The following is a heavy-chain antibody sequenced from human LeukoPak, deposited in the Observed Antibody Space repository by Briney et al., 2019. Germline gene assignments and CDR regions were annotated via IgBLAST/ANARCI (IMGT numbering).Heavy chain of an antibody. Sequence: PGGSLRLSCAASGFTFSSYAMHWVRQAPGKGLEWVAVIWYDGSNKYYADSVKGRFTISRDNSKNTLYLQMNSLRAEDTAVYYCARDSCGGDCLDYWGQGTLVTVSS. D-gene: IGHD2-21*01. J-gene: IGHJ4*02. CDR1: GFTFSSYA. CDR2: IWYDGSNK. V-gene: IGHV3-33*08. CDR3: ARDSCGGDCLDY.